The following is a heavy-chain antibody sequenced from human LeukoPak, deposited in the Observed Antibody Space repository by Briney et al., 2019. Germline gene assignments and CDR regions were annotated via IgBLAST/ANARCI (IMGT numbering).Heavy chain of an antibody. CDR1: GYTFTSYG. CDR2: ISAYNGNT. J-gene: IGHJ5*02. CDR3: ARDGYSSSWYSNNWFDP. V-gene: IGHV1-18*01. Sequence: ASVKVSCKASGYTFTSYGISWVRQAPGQGLEWMGWISAYNGNTNYAQKLQGRVTMTTDTSTSTAYMELRSLRSDDTAVYYCARDGYSSSWYSNNWFDPWGQGTVVTVSS. D-gene: IGHD6-13*01.